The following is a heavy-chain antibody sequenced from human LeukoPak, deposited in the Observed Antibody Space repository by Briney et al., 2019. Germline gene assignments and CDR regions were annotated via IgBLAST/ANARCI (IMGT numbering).Heavy chain of an antibody. J-gene: IGHJ4*02. CDR3: ARDEEEMAPDY. V-gene: IGHV4-38-2*02. Sequence: SETLSLTCTVSGYSISSGYYWGWIRQPPGKGLEWIGSIYHSGSTYYNPSLKSRVTISVDTSKNQFSLKLSSVTAADTAVYYCARDEEEMAPDYWGQGTLVTVSS. CDR1: GYSISSGYY. CDR2: IYHSGST. D-gene: IGHD5-24*01.